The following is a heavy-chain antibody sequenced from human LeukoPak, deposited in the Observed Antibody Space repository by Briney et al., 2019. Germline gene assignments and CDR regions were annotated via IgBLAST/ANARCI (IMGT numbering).Heavy chain of an antibody. CDR1: GFTYSNHW. D-gene: IGHD3-9*01. V-gene: IGHV3-21*01. CDR2: ISSSSSYI. Sequence: PGGSLRLSCVASGFTYSNHWMHWVRQAPGKGLEWVSSISSSSSYIYYADSVKGRFTISRDNAKNSLYLQMNSLRAEDTAVYYCAREAGLVYDILTGYYVVHDAFDIWGQGTMVTVSS. CDR3: AREAGLVYDILTGYYVVHDAFDI. J-gene: IGHJ3*02.